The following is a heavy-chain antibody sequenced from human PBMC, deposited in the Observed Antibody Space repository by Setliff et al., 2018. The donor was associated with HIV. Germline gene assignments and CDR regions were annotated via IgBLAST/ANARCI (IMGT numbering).Heavy chain of an antibody. D-gene: IGHD3-22*01. CDR2: IYYSGST. V-gene: IGHV4-59*11. CDR3: ARWPPHRSSDYDQEYYFDY. Sequence: SETLSLTCTVSGGSISSHYWSWIRQPPGKGLEWIGSIYYSGSTNYNPSLKSRVTISTDTSKNQFSLNVRSVTAADTAVYYCARWPPHRSSDYDQEYYFDYWGQGTLVTVSS. CDR1: GGSISSHY. J-gene: IGHJ4*02.